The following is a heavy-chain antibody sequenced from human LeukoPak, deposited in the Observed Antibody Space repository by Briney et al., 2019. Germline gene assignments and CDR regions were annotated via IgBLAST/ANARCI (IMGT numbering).Heavy chain of an antibody. CDR2: ISGSGGST. D-gene: IGHD6-19*01. V-gene: IGHV3-23*01. J-gene: IGHJ4*02. Sequence: PGGSLRLSCAASGFTFSSYGMSWVRQAPGKGLEWVSGISGSGGSTYYADSVKGRFTISRDNSKNTLYLQMNSLRAEDTAVYYCAKEHSSGWSNSFDYWGQGTLVTVSS. CDR3: AKEHSSGWSNSFDY. CDR1: GFTFSSYG.